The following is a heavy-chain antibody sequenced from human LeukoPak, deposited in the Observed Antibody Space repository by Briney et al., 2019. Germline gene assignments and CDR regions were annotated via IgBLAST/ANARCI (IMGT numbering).Heavy chain of an antibody. CDR3: ARGDAMNV. V-gene: IGHV3-53*01. CDR1: GFIFTNAW. Sequence: GGSLRLSCTASGFIFTNAWMNWVRQAPGKGLEWVSVVYPGGSGASTYYADSVKGRFTISRDNSKDILYLQMNSLRADDTAVYYCARGDAMNVWGQGTTVTVSS. CDR2: VYPGGSGAST. J-gene: IGHJ6*02. D-gene: IGHD3-10*01.